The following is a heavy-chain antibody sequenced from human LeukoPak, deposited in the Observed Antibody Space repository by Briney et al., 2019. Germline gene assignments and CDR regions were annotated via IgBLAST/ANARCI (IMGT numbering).Heavy chain of an antibody. CDR1: GYSFTSYW. CDR2: IYPGDSDT. CDR3: ARSGTQRTYYDILTGYYRIEPFDY. Sequence: GESLKISCKGSGYSFTSYWIGWVRQMPGKGLEWMGIIYPGDSDTRYSPSFQGQVTISADKSISTAYLQWSSLKASDTAMYYCARSGTQRTYYDILTGYYRIEPFDYWGQGTLVTVSS. D-gene: IGHD3-9*01. J-gene: IGHJ4*02. V-gene: IGHV5-51*01.